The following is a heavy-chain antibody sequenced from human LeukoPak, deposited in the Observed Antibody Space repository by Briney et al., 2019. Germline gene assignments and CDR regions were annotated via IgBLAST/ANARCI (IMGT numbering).Heavy chain of an antibody. CDR2: IFNSGTT. CDR3: ARDSGYSGRYFDY. D-gene: IGHD5-12*01. Sequence: SEXLXLTCTVSGGSISTYYWSWIRQPAGKGLEWIGRIFNSGTTNYNPSLQSRVNMSVDTSKNQFSLKLGSVTAADTAVYYCARDSGYSGRYFDYWGQGTLVTVSS. CDR1: GGSISTYY. J-gene: IGHJ4*02. V-gene: IGHV4-4*07.